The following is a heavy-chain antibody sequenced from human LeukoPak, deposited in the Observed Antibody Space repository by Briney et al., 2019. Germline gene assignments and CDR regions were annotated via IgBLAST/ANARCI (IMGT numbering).Heavy chain of an antibody. J-gene: IGHJ4*02. D-gene: IGHD3-22*01. CDR1: GGTFSSYA. CDR2: IIPILGIA. CDR3: ARPSTMYYSDSSGYYLFDY. Sequence: SVKVSCKASGGTFSSYAISWVRQAPGQGLEWMGRIIPILGIANYAQRFQGRVTITADKSTSTAYMELSSLRSEDTAVYYCARPSTMYYSDSSGYYLFDYWGQGTLVTVSS. V-gene: IGHV1-69*04.